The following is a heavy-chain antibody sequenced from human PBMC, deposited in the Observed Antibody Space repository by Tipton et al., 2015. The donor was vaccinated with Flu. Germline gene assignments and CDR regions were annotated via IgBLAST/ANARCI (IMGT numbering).Heavy chain of an antibody. CDR2: MYSSGTT. J-gene: IGHJ3*02. Sequence: TLSLTCTVSGGSTSSFYWSWIRQPAGKGLEWIGRMYSSGTTKYNPSLKSRVTMSVDTTKNQFSLKLSSVTAADTAVYYCARHGKDTGDYLASFDIWGQGTMATVSS. V-gene: IGHV4-4*07. D-gene: IGHD7-27*01. CDR3: ARHGKDTGDYLASFDI. CDR1: GGSTSSFY.